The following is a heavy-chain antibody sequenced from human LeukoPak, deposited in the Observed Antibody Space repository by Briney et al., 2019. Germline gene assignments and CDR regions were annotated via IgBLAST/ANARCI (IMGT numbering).Heavy chain of an antibody. CDR3: ARTGECTSAGCYSAFDY. J-gene: IGHJ4*02. CDR1: GFTFSTYA. V-gene: IGHV3-30-3*01. Sequence: PGGSLRLSCAASGFTFSTYAMHWVRQAPGKGLEWVAVISDSGTKKYYADSVKGRFTISRDNSKNTLYLQMNSLRAEDTAVYYCARTGECTSAGCYSAFDYWGQGTLVTVSS. D-gene: IGHD2-2*01. CDR2: ISDSGTKK.